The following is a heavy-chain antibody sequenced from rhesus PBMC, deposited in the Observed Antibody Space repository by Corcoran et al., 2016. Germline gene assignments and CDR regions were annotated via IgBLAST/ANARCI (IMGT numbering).Heavy chain of an antibody. V-gene: IGHV4-106*01. D-gene: IGHD4-23*01. CDR3: ASGPTVISFDY. Sequence: QVQLQESGPGLVKPSETLSLTCAVSGGSFSSSWWSWTRQPPGKGLEWIGYIYGSGGGTNYNPSLRNRVTFSIDTSKNQCSLKLSSLTAADTAVYYCASGPTVISFDYWGQGVLVTVSS. CDR1: GGSFSSSW. J-gene: IGHJ4*01. CDR2: IYGSGGGT.